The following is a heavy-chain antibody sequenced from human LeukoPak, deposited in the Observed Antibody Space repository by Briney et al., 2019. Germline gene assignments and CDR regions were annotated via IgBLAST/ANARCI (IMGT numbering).Heavy chain of an antibody. CDR2: IYYSGST. Sequence: SETLSLTCTVSGGSISSSSYYWGWIRQPPGKGLEWIGSIYYSGSTYYNPSLKSRVTISVDTSKNQFSLKLSSVTAADTAVYYCAREGYSSSWPPFDYWGQGTLVTVSS. V-gene: IGHV4-39*07. CDR3: AREGYSSSWPPFDY. J-gene: IGHJ4*02. CDR1: GGSISSSSYY. D-gene: IGHD6-13*01.